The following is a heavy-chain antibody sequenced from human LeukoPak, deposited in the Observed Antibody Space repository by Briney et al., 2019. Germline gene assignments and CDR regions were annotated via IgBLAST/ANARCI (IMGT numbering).Heavy chain of an antibody. Sequence: PSETLSLTCTVSGGSISSYYWSWIRQPPGKGLEWIGYIYYSGSTNYNPSLKSRVTISVDTSKNQFSLELSSVTAADTAVYYCARSGFDIFDYWGQGTLVTVSS. D-gene: IGHD3-9*01. CDR3: ARSGFDIFDY. CDR2: IYYSGST. V-gene: IGHV4-59*12. CDR1: GGSISSYY. J-gene: IGHJ4*02.